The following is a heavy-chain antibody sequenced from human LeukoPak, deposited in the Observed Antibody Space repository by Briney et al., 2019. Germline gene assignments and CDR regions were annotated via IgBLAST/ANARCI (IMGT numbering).Heavy chain of an antibody. CDR2: ISGSGGST. CDR3: AKDTGAYYYYMDV. D-gene: IGHD4-11*01. CDR1: RFTFSSYA. J-gene: IGHJ6*03. V-gene: IGHV3-23*01. Sequence: GGSLRLSCAASRFTFSSYAMSWVRQAPGKGLEWVSAISGSGGSTYYADSVKGRFTISRDNSNNTLYLQMNSLRAEDTAVYYCAKDTGAYYYYMDVWGKGTTVTVSS.